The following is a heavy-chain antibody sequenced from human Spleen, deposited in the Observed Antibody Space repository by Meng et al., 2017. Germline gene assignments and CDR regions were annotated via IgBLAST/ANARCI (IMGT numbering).Heavy chain of an antibody. J-gene: IGHJ4*02. V-gene: IGHV4-34*01. D-gene: IGHD4-11*01. Sequence: LPQWCAGLLRPSEPLSLTCVVSRGSFSDYYWSWHRQPPGKGLEWIGEINHSGSTNYNPSLESRATISVDTSQNNLSLKLSSVTAADSAVYYCARGPTTMAHDFDYWGQGTLVTVSS. CDR2: INHSGST. CDR3: ARGPTTMAHDFDY. CDR1: RGSFSDYY.